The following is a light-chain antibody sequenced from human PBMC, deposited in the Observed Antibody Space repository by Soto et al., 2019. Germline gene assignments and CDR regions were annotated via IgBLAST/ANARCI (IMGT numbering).Light chain of an antibody. V-gene: IGKV3-11*01. J-gene: IGKJ4*01. CDR3: QQRSYWPPGLT. Sequence: EIVLTQSPATLSLSPGERDTLSCRASQSVSSYLAWYQQKPGQAPRLLIYDASNRATGIPARFSGSGSGPDFTLPISSLEPEDFAVYSCQQRSYWPPGLTFGGGTKVEIK. CDR1: QSVSSY. CDR2: DAS.